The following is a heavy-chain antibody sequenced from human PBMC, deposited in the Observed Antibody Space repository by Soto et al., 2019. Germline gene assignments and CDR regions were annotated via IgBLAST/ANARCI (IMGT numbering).Heavy chain of an antibody. V-gene: IGHV4-59*01. CDR1: GCSISNYY. Sequence: SETLSLTCTVSGCSISNYYWSWIRQPPGKGLEWIGHIFYTGNTNYNPALESRVTISVDTSKNQFSLKLSSVTAADTAFYYCARDSGYNYGYFRWFDPWGQGTLVTVS. D-gene: IGHD5-18*01. J-gene: IGHJ5*02. CDR2: IFYTGNT. CDR3: ARDSGYNYGYFRWFDP.